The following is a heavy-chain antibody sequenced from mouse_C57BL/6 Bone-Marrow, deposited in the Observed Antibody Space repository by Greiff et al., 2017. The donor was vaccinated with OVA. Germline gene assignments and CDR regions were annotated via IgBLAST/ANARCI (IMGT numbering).Heavy chain of an antibody. CDR3: ATYSNYLYYFDY. D-gene: IGHD2-5*01. CDR2: ISYDGSN. Sequence: EVKLMESGPGLVKPSQSLSLTCSVTGYSITSGYYWNWIRQFPGNKLEWMGYISYDGSNNYNPSLKNRISITRDTSKNQFFLKLNSVTTEDTATYYCATYSNYLYYFDYWGQGTTLTVSS. V-gene: IGHV3-6*01. CDR1: GYSITSGYY. J-gene: IGHJ2*01.